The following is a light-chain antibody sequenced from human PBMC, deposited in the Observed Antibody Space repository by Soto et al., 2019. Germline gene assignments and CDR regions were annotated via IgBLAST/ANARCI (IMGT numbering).Light chain of an antibody. CDR3: QQYGSSPLT. Sequence: EIVLTQSPGTLSLSPGERATLSCRASQGVRGGTLACYQQKPGQAPRLRIYGASSRATGIPDRFSGSGSGTDFTLTISRLEPEDFAVYYCQQYGSSPLTFGGGTKVEIK. CDR1: QGVRGGT. V-gene: IGKV3-20*01. CDR2: GAS. J-gene: IGKJ4*01.